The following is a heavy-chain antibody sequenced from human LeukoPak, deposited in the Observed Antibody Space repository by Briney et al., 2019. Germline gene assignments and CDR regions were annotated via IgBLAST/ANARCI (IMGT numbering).Heavy chain of an antibody. CDR2: INPNSGGT. CDR1: GYTFTGYY. V-gene: IGHV1-2*02. CDR3: ARHMTTANNWFDP. Sequence: ASVKVSCKASGYTFTGYYMHWARQAPGQGLEWMGWINPNSGGTNYEQKFQGRVIMTRDTSISTAYMELSRLRFDDTAVYYCARHMTTANNWFDPRGQGTLVTVSS. D-gene: IGHD4-17*01. J-gene: IGHJ5*02.